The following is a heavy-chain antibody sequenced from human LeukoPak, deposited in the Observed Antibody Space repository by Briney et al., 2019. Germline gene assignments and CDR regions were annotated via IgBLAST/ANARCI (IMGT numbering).Heavy chain of an antibody. D-gene: IGHD6-13*01. CDR3: AKVRCSSYYYYYGMDV. CDR2: ISGSGGST. V-gene: IGHV3-23*01. CDR1: GFTFSSYG. Sequence: QTGGSLRLSCAASGFTFSSYGMSWVRQAPGKGLEWVSAISGSGGSTSYADSVKGRFTISRDNFKNTLYLQMNSLRVEDTAIYYCAKVRCSSYYYYYGMDVWGQGTTVTVSS. J-gene: IGHJ6*02.